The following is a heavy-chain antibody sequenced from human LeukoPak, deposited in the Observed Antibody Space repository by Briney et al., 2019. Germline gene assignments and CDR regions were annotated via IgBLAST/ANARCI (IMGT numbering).Heavy chain of an antibody. CDR2: IIPIFGTA. V-gene: IGHV1-69*13. D-gene: IGHD3-16*01. Sequence: GASVKVSCKASGGTFSSYAISWVRQVPGQGLEWMGGIIPIFGTANYAQKFQGRVTITADESTSTAYLELSSLRSEDTALYYCARTIYTFGNYYFDYWGQGTLVTVSS. CDR1: GGTFSSYA. J-gene: IGHJ4*02. CDR3: ARTIYTFGNYYFDY.